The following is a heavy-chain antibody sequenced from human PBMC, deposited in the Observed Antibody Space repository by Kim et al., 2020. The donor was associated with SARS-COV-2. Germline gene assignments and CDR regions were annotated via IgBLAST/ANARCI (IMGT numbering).Heavy chain of an antibody. CDR1: GYTFTSYA. Sequence: ASVKVSCKASGYTFTSYAMHWVRQAPGQRLEWMGWINAGNGNTKYSQKFQGRVTITRDTSASTAYMELSSLRSEDTAVYYCVSSNMVRGVSYYYGMDVWGQGTTVTVSS. CDR3: VSSNMVRGVSYYYGMDV. V-gene: IGHV1-3*01. D-gene: IGHD3-10*01. J-gene: IGHJ6*02. CDR2: INAGNGNT.